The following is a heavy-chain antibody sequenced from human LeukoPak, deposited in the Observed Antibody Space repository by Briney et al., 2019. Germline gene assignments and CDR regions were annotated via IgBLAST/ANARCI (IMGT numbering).Heavy chain of an antibody. CDR2: VFYTGST. J-gene: IGHJ4*02. Sequence: SETLSLTCTVSGASVSPYYWSWIRQPPGKGLEWIGYVFYTGSTTYNPSLKSRLTISVDTSKSQFSLKLNSVTAADTAVYYCARDLGPSRGFDYWGRGALVTVSS. V-gene: IGHV4-59*02. CDR1: GASVSPYY. D-gene: IGHD3-10*01. CDR3: ARDLGPSRGFDY.